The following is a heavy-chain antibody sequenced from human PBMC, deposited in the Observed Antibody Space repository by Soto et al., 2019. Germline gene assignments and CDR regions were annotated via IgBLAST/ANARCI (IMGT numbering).Heavy chain of an antibody. V-gene: IGHV3-11*01. CDR1: GLTFSDCY. Sequence: QVQLVESGGGLVKPGGSLRLSCAASGLTFSDCYRNWIRQAPGKGREWVSYISSSGSSINYAGSVKGRFTISRDNAKNSLYLQMNILRAEDTAMYYCARVRFGEWGYAMDVWGQGTTVTVSS. D-gene: IGHD3-10*01. J-gene: IGHJ6*02. CDR2: ISSSGSSI. CDR3: ARVRFGEWGYAMDV.